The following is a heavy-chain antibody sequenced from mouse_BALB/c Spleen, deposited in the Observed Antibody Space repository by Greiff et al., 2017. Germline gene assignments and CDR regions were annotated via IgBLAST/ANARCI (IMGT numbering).Heavy chain of an antibody. CDR2: ISSGSSTI. D-gene: IGHD1-2*01. CDR3: ARGDHYYGPAYFDV. V-gene: IGHV5-17*02. Sequence: EVKLVESGGGLVQPGGSRKLSCAASGFTFSSFGMHWVRQAPEKGLEWVAYISSGSSTIYYADTVKGRFTISRDNPKNTLFLQMTSLRSEDTAMYYCARGDHYYGPAYFDVWGAGTTVTVSS. CDR1: GFTFSSFG. J-gene: IGHJ1*01.